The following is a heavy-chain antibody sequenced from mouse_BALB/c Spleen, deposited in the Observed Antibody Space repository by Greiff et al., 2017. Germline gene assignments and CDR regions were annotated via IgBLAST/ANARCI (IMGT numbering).Heavy chain of an antibody. CDR2: INPYNDGT. CDR3: AKDDVYYAMDY. Sequence: EVQLQESGPELVKPGASVKMSCKASGYTFTSYVMHWVKQKPGQGLEWIGYINPYNDGTKYNEKFKGKATLTSDKSSSTAYMELSSLTSEDSAVYYCAKDDVYYAMDYWGQGTSVTVAA. V-gene: IGHV1-14*01. J-gene: IGHJ4*01. CDR1: GYTFTSYV.